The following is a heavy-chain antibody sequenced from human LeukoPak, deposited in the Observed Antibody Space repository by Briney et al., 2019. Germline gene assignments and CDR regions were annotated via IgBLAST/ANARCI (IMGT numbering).Heavy chain of an antibody. CDR3: SNALYSGSYYFDY. Sequence: PGGSLRLSCAAPGFTFSGYAMSCVRQAPGKGLEWVSAISNNGDNTYYAGSVKGRFTISRDNSKNTLYLQMNSLRAEDTAVYYSSNALYSGSYYFDYWGQGTVVTVSS. V-gene: IGHV3-23*01. CDR2: ISNNGDNT. D-gene: IGHD1-26*01. CDR1: GFTFSGYA. J-gene: IGHJ4*02.